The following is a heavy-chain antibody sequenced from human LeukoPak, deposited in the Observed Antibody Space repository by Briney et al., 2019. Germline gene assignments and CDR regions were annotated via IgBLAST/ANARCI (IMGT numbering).Heavy chain of an antibody. CDR1: GYTFTSYG. Sequence: GASVKVSCKASGYTFTSYGISWVRQAPGQGLEWMGWISAYNGNTNYAQKLQGRVTMTTDTSTSTAYMELRSLRSDDTAVYYCARDLGRLGGSCYSGYWGQGTLVTVSS. CDR2: ISAYNGNT. D-gene: IGHD2-15*01. J-gene: IGHJ4*02. V-gene: IGHV1-18*01. CDR3: ARDLGRLGGSCYSGY.